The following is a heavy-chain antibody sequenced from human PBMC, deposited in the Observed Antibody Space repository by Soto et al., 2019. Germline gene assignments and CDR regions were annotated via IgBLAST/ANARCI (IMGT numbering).Heavy chain of an antibody. Sequence: GGSLRLSCAGSGFTFSSYAMSWVRQAPGKGLEWVSAISGSGGSTYYADSVKGRFTISRDNSKNTLYLQMNSLRAEDTAVYYCARDRMGNWYFDLWGRGTLVTVSS. V-gene: IGHV3-23*01. CDR2: ISGSGGST. CDR3: ARDRMGNWYFDL. J-gene: IGHJ2*01. CDR1: GFTFSSYA.